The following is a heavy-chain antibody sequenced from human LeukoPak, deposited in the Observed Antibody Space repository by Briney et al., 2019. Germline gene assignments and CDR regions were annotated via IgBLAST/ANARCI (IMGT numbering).Heavy chain of an antibody. Sequence: GSSVKVSCKASGGTFSSYAISWVRQAPGQGLEWMGGIIPIFGTANYAQKFQGRVTITADESTSTAYMELSSLRSEDTAVYYCARVGSPRYGDLFDYWGQGTLVTVSS. J-gene: IGHJ4*02. CDR1: GGTFSSYA. V-gene: IGHV1-69*01. CDR3: ARVGSPRYGDLFDY. D-gene: IGHD4-17*01. CDR2: IIPIFGTA.